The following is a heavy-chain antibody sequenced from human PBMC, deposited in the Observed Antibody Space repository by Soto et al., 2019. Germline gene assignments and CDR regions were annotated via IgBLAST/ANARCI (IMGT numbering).Heavy chain of an antibody. CDR2: ISAYNGNT. Sequence: QVQLVQSGAEVKKPGASVKVSCKASGYTFTSYGISWVRQAPGQGLEWMGWISAYNGNTNYAQKLQGRVTMTTDTSTSTAYMELRSLISDDTAVYYCARDLTVTYTTRPPAFDYWGQGTLVTVSS. J-gene: IGHJ4*02. V-gene: IGHV1-18*01. D-gene: IGHD4-17*01. CDR1: GYTFTSYG. CDR3: ARDLTVTYTTRPPAFDY.